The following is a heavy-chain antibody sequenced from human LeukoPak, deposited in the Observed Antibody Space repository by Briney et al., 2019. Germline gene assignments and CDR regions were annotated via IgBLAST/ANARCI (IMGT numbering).Heavy chain of an antibody. CDR1: GVSVSSNNAA. J-gene: IGHJ5*02. CDR2: TYYRSKWYH. V-gene: IGHV6-1*01. CDR3: ARDVNGAFTRSWFDP. D-gene: IGHD4-17*01. Sequence: SQTLSLTCAISGVSVSSNNAAWVWIRQSPSRGLEWLGRTYYRSKWYHDYAVSVKSRISFNPDTSKSQFFLQLNSVSPEDTAVYYCARDVNGAFTRSWFDPWGRGTGVSVS.